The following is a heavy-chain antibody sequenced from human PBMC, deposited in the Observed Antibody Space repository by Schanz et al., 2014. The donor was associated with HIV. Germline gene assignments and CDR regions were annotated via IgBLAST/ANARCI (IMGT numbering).Heavy chain of an antibody. CDR1: GFTFSTFA. V-gene: IGHV3-23*01. CDR3: AKDRTDSGWYKEGPRELGE. CDR2: ISGGGGDR. J-gene: IGHJ4*02. D-gene: IGHD6-19*01. Sequence: EVQLLESGGGVVQPGGSLRLSCAASGFTFSTFAMNWVRQAPGKGLEWVSTISGGGGDRYYADSVKGRFTISRDSFNNTLYLHMSSLRAEDTAVYFCAKDRTDSGWYKEGPRELGEWGQGTLVTVSS.